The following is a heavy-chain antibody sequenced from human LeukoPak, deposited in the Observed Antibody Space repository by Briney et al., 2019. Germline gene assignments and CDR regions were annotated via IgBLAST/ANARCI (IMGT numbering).Heavy chain of an antibody. CDR2: IYSGGST. V-gene: IGHV3-66*01. Sequence: GGSLRLSCAVSGFTVSSNYMSWVRQAPGTGLEWVSVIYSGGSTDYADSVKGRFTISRDNSKNTLYLQMNSLRAEDTAVYYCAKGRWGYYDSSGYCFDYWGQGTLVTVSS. CDR3: AKGRWGYYDSSGYCFDY. J-gene: IGHJ4*02. CDR1: GFTVSSNY. D-gene: IGHD3-22*01.